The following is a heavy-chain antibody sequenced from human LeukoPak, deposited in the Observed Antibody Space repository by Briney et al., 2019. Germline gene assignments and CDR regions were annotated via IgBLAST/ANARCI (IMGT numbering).Heavy chain of an antibody. CDR1: SFTFSHYG. D-gene: IGHD6-13*01. CDR2: IWSDASKK. CDR3: ARDDRPGSSWRPLDL. V-gene: IGHV3-33*01. J-gene: IGHJ5*02. Sequence: PGRSLRLSCAASSFTFSHYGMHWVRQAPGKGLEGVAVIWSDASKKFYTDSVKGRFTISRDNCKNNLDLQMSSLRAEDTAVYYCARDDRPGSSWRPLDLWGQGILVTVSS.